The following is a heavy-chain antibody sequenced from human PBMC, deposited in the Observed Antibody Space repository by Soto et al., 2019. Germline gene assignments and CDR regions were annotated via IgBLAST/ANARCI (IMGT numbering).Heavy chain of an antibody. Sequence: ESGGGLVKPGGSLRLSCAASGFTFTRYSMNWVRQAPGKGLELVSSISSTTNYRYYGDSMKGRFTISRENAKNSLYLEMNTLRAEDTAVYYCARESEDLTSNFDYWGQGTLVTVSS. V-gene: IGHV3-21*06. CDR3: ARESEDLTSNFDY. J-gene: IGHJ4*02. CDR2: ISSTTNYR. CDR1: GFTFTRYS.